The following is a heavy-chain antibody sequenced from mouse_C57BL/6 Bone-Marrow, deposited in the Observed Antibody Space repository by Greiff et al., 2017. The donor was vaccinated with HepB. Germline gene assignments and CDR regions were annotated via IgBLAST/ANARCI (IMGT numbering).Heavy chain of an antibody. D-gene: IGHD1-1*01. Sequence: VQLKQSGPELVKPGASVKISCKASGYSFTDYNMNWVKQSNGKSLEWIGVINPNYGTTSYNQKFKGKATLTVDQSSSTAYMQLNGLTSEDSAVYYCATTVVATDWYFDVWGTGTTVTVSS. CDR1: GYSFTDYN. CDR2: INPNYGTT. J-gene: IGHJ1*03. CDR3: ATTVVATDWYFDV. V-gene: IGHV1-39*01.